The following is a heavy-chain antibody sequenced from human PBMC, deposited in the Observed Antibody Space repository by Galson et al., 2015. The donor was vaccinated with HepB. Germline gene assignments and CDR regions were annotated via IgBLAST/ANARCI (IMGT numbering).Heavy chain of an antibody. Sequence: QSGAEVKKPGESLKISCKGSGYNFNTYWIGWVRQMPGKGLEWMGIIYPSDSDTTYSPSFQGQVTISADKSISTAYLQWNSLKASDTAMYYCARAFSYNSGWFTYWGQGTLVTVSS. V-gene: IGHV5-51*01. J-gene: IGHJ4*02. D-gene: IGHD6-19*01. CDR1: GYNFNTYW. CDR3: ARAFSYNSGWFTY. CDR2: IYPSDSDT.